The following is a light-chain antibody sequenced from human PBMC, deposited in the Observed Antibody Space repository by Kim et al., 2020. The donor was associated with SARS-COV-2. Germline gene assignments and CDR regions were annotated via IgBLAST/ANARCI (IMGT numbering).Light chain of an antibody. Sequence: QSVLTQPPSASGTPGQRVTISCSGSSSNIGSNTVNWYQQLPGTAPKLLIYSNNQRPSGVPDRFSGSTSGTSASLAISGLQSEDEADYYCAAWDDSVNGPVFGGGTKLTV. CDR2: SNN. CDR3: AAWDDSVNGPV. CDR1: SSNIGSNT. V-gene: IGLV1-44*01. J-gene: IGLJ3*02.